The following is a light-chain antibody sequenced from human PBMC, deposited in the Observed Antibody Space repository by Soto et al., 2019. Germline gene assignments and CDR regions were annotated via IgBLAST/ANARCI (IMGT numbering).Light chain of an antibody. V-gene: IGKV3-20*01. CDR2: GAS. CDR3: QHYGSSLT. CDR1: QTVSSS. J-gene: IGKJ4*01. Sequence: EIVLTQSPATLSLSPGERATLSCRASQTVSSSLAWYQQKPGQAPRLLIYGASTRTFDVPDRFSGSGSGTDFTLSISRLEPEDFPVYYCQHYGSSLTFGGGTRVEIK.